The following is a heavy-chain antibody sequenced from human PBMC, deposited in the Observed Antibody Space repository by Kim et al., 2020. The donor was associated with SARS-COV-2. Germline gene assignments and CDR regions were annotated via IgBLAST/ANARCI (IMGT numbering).Heavy chain of an antibody. V-gene: IGHV3-23*01. Sequence: GGSLRLSCAASGFTFSSYAMSWVRQAPGKGLEWVSAISGSGGSTYYADSVKGRFTISRDNSKNTLYLQMNSLRAEDTAVYYCAKDLDEWLRGSRTFDYWGQGTLVTVSS. CDR3: AKDLDEWLRGSRTFDY. CDR2: ISGSGGST. D-gene: IGHD5-12*01. CDR1: GFTFSSYA. J-gene: IGHJ4*02.